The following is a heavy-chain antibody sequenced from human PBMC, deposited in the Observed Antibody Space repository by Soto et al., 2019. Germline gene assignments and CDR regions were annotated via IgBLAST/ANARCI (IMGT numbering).Heavy chain of an antibody. J-gene: IGHJ4*02. CDR3: AKDRYFDSYSFDY. D-gene: IGHD3-9*01. Sequence: LRLSCAASGFTFTAFAMHWVRQAPGKGLEWVAVISYDGRKTHYADSVKGRLTISRDNSKNTVFLQMNSLTTEDTAVYYCAKDRYFDSYSFDYWGQGARVTVSS. V-gene: IGHV3-30*04. CDR1: GFTFTAFA. CDR2: ISYDGRKT.